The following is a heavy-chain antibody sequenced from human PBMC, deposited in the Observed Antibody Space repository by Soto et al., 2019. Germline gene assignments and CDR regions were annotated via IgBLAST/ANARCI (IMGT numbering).Heavy chain of an antibody. CDR3: AREGSYGSFGY. CDR2: IYYSGST. V-gene: IGHV4-59*01. D-gene: IGHD1-26*01. CDR1: GASISSYY. Sequence: SETLSLTCTVSGASISSYYWSWIRQPPGKGLEWIGYIYYSGSTNYNPSLKSRVTISVDTSKNQFSLKLSSVTAADTAVYYCAREGSYGSFGYWGQGTLVTVSS. J-gene: IGHJ4*02.